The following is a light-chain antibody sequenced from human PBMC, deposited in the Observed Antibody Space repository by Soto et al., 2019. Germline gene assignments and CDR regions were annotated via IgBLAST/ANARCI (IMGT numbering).Light chain of an antibody. CDR2: GAS. V-gene: IGKV3-20*01. CDR3: QQYDRSTCT. Sequence: EIVTTQSPATLSLSPGERVTLVCRASQSVSDNYLEWYPQKPGKAPRXXIYGASHRETGIREPFPCAGAGPACTRTISRLEAEDVAVDYCQQYDRSTCTFGQGTKVDIK. J-gene: IGKJ1*01. CDR1: QSVSDNY.